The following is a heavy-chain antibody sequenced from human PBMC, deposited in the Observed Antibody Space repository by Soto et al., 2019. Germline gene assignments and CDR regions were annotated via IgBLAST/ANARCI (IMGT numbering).Heavy chain of an antibody. D-gene: IGHD3-3*01. Sequence: SETLSLTCTVSGGSISSYYWSWIRQPPGKGLGWIGYIYYSGSTNYNPSLKSRVTISVDTSKNQFSLKLSSVTAADTAVYYCARNTYDFWSGYSYYFDYWGQGTLVTVSS. J-gene: IGHJ4*02. CDR2: IYYSGST. CDR3: ARNTYDFWSGYSYYFDY. CDR1: GGSISSYY. V-gene: IGHV4-59*01.